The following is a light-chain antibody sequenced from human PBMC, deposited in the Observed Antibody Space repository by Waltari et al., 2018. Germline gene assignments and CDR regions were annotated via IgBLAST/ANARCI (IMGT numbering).Light chain of an antibody. CDR1: QSLVHSDGNNY. CDR2: QVS. V-gene: IGKV2-30*02. Sequence: DVVMTQSPLSLPVTPGQPATIPCRSSQSLVHSDGNNYLNWILHKPGQPPRRLINQVSKRDSGVPDRFSGSGAGTDFTLKISRVEAEDVGVYYCVQGTYWPYTFGQGTKVEIK. J-gene: IGKJ2*01. CDR3: VQGTYWPYT.